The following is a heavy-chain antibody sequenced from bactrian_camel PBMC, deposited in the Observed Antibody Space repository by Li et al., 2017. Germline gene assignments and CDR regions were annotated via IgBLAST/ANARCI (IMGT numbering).Heavy chain of an antibody. CDR3: AADFRTVVAGCTFYDYTY. J-gene: IGHJ4*01. V-gene: IGHV3S55*01. Sequence: HVQLVESGGGSVQAGGSLRLSCTASGFAFDSDMGWFRLAPGNECELVSTISSDGRTYYSDSVKGRFTISRDTAKNTMYLQMDSLTPDDSAMYYCAADFRTVVAGCTFYDYTYWGRGTQVTVS. CDR2: ISSDGRT. CDR1: GFAFDSD. D-gene: IGHD6*01.